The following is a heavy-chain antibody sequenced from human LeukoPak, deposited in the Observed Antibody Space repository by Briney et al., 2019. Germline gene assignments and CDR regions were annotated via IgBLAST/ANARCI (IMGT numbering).Heavy chain of an antibody. J-gene: IGHJ4*02. Sequence: ASVKVSCKASGYTFTSYYMQWMRQAPGQGLEWMGIINPSGGSTRYAQKFQGRVTMTRDTSISTAYMQLSRLRSDDTAVYYCARDIGRYSESYPDYWGQGTLVTVSS. CDR2: INPSGGST. D-gene: IGHD1-26*01. CDR3: ARDIGRYSESYPDY. CDR1: GYTFTSYY. V-gene: IGHV1-46*01.